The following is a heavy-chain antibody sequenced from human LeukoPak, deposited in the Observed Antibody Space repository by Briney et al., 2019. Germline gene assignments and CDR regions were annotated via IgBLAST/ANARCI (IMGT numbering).Heavy chain of an antibody. D-gene: IGHD6-6*01. CDR2: MNPNSGNT. Sequence: ASVKVSCKASGYTITSYDINWVRQATGQGLEWMGWMNPNSGNTGYAQKFQGRVTITRNTSISTAYMELSSLRSEDTAVYYCARRGIAARGYFQHWGQGTLVTVSS. CDR3: ARRGIAARGYFQH. J-gene: IGHJ1*01. CDR1: GYTITSYD. V-gene: IGHV1-8*03.